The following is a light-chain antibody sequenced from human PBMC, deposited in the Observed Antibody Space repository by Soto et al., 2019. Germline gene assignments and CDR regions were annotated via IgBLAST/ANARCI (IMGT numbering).Light chain of an antibody. CDR3: QKYNSAPRT. J-gene: IGKJ1*01. Sequence: DIQLTQSPSFLSASVGDRVTITCRASQGISNYLAWYQQKPGKVPKLLIYAASTLPSGVPSRFSGSGSGTDFTLTISSLQPEDVATYYCQKYNSAPRTFGQGTKVDIK. V-gene: IGKV1-27*01. CDR2: AAS. CDR1: QGISNY.